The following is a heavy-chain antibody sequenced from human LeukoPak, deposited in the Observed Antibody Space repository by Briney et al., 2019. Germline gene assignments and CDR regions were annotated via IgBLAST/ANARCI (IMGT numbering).Heavy chain of an antibody. CDR2: TSSSDAGT. J-gene: IGHJ6*04. CDR3: AELGITMIGGV. V-gene: IGHV3-23*01. Sequence: PGGSLRLSCAASGFTLSTYAMSWARQTPGKGLEWVAATSSSDAGTYHADSVRGRFTISRDNSKNTLYLQMNSLRAEDAAVYFCAELGITMIGGVWGKGTTVTISS. D-gene: IGHD3-10*02. CDR1: GFTLSTYA.